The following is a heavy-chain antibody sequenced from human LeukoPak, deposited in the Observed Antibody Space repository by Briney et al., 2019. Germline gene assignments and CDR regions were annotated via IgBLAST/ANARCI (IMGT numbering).Heavy chain of an antibody. D-gene: IGHD2-8*01. CDR2: IYYSGST. CDR1: GGSISSYY. CDR3: ARDITVNWYYY. V-gene: IGHV4-59*12. Sequence: SETLSLTCTVSGGSISSYYWSWIRQPPGKGLEWIGYIYYSGSTYYNPSLMSRVTMSLDTSKNHFSLKMTSVTASDTAVYYCARDITVNWYYYWGQGTLVTVSS. J-gene: IGHJ4*02.